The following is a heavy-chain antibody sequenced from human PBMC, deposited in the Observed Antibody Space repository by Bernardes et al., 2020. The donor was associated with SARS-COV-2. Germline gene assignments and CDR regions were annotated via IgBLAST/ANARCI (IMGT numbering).Heavy chain of an antibody. CDR3: ARHHHRRYCSSTSCYANYYYYYYMDV. J-gene: IGHJ6*03. CDR1: GYSFTSYW. Sequence: GESLKISCKGSGYSFTSYWIGWVRQMPGKGLEWMGIIYPGDSDTRYSPSFQGQVTISADKSISTAYLQWSSLKASDTAMYYCARHHHRRYCSSTSCYANYYYYYYMDVWGKGTTVTVSS. D-gene: IGHD2-2*01. CDR2: IYPGDSDT. V-gene: IGHV5-51*01.